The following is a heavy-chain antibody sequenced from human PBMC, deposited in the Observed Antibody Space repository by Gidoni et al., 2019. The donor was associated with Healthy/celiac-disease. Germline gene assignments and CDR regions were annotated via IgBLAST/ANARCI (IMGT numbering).Heavy chain of an antibody. Sequence: QVQLQQWGAGLLKPSEPLSLTCAVYGGSFSGYYWSWIRQPPGKGLEWIGEINHSGSTNYNPSLKSRVTISVDTSKNQFSLKLSSVTAADTAVYYCARMVWGGRRFDPWGQGTLVTVSS. CDR2: INHSGST. J-gene: IGHJ5*02. D-gene: IGHD3-10*01. CDR3: ARMVWGGRRFDP. V-gene: IGHV4-34*01. CDR1: GGSFSGYY.